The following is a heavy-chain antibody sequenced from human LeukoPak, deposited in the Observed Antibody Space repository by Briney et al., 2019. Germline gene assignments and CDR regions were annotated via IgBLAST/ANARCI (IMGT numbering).Heavy chain of an antibody. D-gene: IGHD4-23*01. CDR1: GYTFTSYY. J-gene: IGHJ3*02. CDR3: AREGGHGGTRSYDAFDI. CDR2: INPSGGST. V-gene: IGHV1-46*03. Sequence: ASVKVSCKASGYTFTSYYMHWVRQAPGQGLEWMGIINPSGGSTSYAQKFQGRVTMTRDTSTSTVYMELSSLRPEDTAVYYCAREGGHGGTRSYDAFDIWGQGTMVTVSS.